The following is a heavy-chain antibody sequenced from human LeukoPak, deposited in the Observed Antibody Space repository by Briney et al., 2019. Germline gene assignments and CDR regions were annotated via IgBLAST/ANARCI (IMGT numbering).Heavy chain of an antibody. V-gene: IGHV1-2*02. CDR2: INPNSGGT. Sequence: ASVKVSCKVSGYTFTGYYMHWVRQAPGQGLEWMGWINPNSGGTNYAQKFQGRVTMTRDTSISTAYMELSRLRSDDTAVYYCARDPYYYDSSGRDYWGQGTLVTVSS. J-gene: IGHJ4*02. D-gene: IGHD3-22*01. CDR3: ARDPYYYDSSGRDY. CDR1: GYTFTGYY.